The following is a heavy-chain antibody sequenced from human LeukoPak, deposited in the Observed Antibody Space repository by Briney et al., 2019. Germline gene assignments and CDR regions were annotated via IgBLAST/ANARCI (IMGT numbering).Heavy chain of an antibody. D-gene: IGHD3-22*01. J-gene: IGHJ4*02. Sequence: GGSLRLSCAASGFTFSSYAMSWVRQAPGKGLDWVSAFSGSGGSTYYADSVKGRFTISRDNSKNTLYLQMNSLRAEDTAVYYCAKDSDYYDSSGYCDYWGQGTLVTVSS. CDR2: FSGSGGST. V-gene: IGHV3-23*01. CDR1: GFTFSSYA. CDR3: AKDSDYYDSSGYCDY.